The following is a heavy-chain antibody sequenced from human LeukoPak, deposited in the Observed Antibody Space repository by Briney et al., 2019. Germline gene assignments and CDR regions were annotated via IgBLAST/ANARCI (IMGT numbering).Heavy chain of an antibody. V-gene: IGHV3-53*01. CDR2: IYSGGST. CDR1: GFTVSSNY. CDR3: ARGPDYGGDSDAFDI. J-gene: IGHJ3*02. D-gene: IGHD4-23*01. Sequence: GSLTLSCAASGFTVSSNYMSWVRQAPGKGLEWVSVIYSGGSTYYEDSVKGRFTISRDNSKNTLYLQMNSLRAEDTAVYYCARGPDYGGDSDAFDIWGQGTMVTVSS.